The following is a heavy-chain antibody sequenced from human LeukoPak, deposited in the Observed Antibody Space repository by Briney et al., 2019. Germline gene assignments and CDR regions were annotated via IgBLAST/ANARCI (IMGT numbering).Heavy chain of an antibody. D-gene: IGHD3-10*01. J-gene: IGHJ4*02. CDR2: INHSGST. CDR1: GGSFSGYY. V-gene: IGHV4-34*01. CDR3: ARSLLWFGSHFDY. Sequence: SEILSLTCAVYGGSFSGYYWSWIRQPPGKGLEWIGEINHSGSTNYNPSLKSRVTISVVTSKNQFSLKLSSVTAADTAVYYCARSLLWFGSHFDYWGQGTLVTVSS.